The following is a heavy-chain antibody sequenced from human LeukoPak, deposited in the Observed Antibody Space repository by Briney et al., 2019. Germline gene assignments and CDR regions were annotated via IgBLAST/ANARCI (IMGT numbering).Heavy chain of an antibody. CDR2: IYNSEST. CDR1: GASISTDY. CDR3: AKASRAYCSSTYCSLYYFDY. V-gene: IGHV4-4*07. D-gene: IGHD2-15*01. Sequence: SETLSLTCTVSGASISTDYWRWLRQPAGKGLEWIGRIYNSESTNSNPSLRSRVTGSVDTSKNQFSLKLTSVTAAVTGVYYCAKASRAYCSSTYCSLYYFDYWGQGTLVTVSS. J-gene: IGHJ4*02.